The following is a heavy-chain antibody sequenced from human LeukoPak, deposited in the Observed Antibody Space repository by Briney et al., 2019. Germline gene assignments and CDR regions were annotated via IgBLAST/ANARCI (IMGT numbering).Heavy chain of an antibody. CDR2: IKKDGSET. CDR3: ARAAYCGGDCYSGPMPFDY. CDR1: GFTFSTSW. Sequence: PGGSLRLSCAASGFTFSTSWMSWVRQVPGKGLEWVANIKKDGSETYYVDSVKGRFTISRDNAKNSLYLQMNSLRAEDTAVYYCARAAYCGGDCYSGPMPFDYWGQGTLVTVSS. V-gene: IGHV3-7*01. D-gene: IGHD2-21*02. J-gene: IGHJ4*02.